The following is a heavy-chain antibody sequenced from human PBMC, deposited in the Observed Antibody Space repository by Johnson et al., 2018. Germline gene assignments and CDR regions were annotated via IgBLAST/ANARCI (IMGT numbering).Heavy chain of an antibody. V-gene: IGHV3-30*19. D-gene: IGHD3-22*01. Sequence: VQLLESGGGVVQPGRSLRLSCAASGFTFSSYGMHWVRQAPGKGLEWVAVISYDGSNKYYADSVKGRFTISRDNAKNSLYLQMNSRRDEETAVYYCARDSSWLLLNMDVWGQGTTVTVSS. CDR1: GFTFSSYG. CDR2: ISYDGSNK. CDR3: ARDSSWLLLNMDV. J-gene: IGHJ6*02.